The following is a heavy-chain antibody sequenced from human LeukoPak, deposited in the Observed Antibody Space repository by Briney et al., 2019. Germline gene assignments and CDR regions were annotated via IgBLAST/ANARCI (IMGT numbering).Heavy chain of an antibody. D-gene: IGHD2-21*02. CDR3: ARDCGGDCDAFDI. CDR1: GGSISSGDYY. J-gene: IGHJ3*02. Sequence: KPSQTLSLTCTVSGGSISSGDYYWSWIRQPPGKGLEWIGYIYYSGSTYYNPSLKSRVTISVDTSKNQFSLKLSSVTAADTAVYYCARDCGGDCDAFDIWGQGTVVTVSS. CDR2: IYYSGST. V-gene: IGHV4-30-4*01.